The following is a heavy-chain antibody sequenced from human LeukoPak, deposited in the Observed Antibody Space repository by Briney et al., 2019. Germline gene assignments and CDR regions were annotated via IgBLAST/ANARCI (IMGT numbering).Heavy chain of an antibody. V-gene: IGHV3-7*01. Sequence: GGSLRLSCAASGFTFSNYWMSWVRQAPGKGLEWVANIKDDGSGKCYVDSLKGRFTISRDNAKNSLYLQMNSLRAEDTAVYYCARVGYSSSWSPSDYWGQGALVTVSS. CDR2: IKDDGSGK. CDR1: GFTFSNYW. D-gene: IGHD6-13*01. J-gene: IGHJ4*02. CDR3: ARVGYSSSWSPSDY.